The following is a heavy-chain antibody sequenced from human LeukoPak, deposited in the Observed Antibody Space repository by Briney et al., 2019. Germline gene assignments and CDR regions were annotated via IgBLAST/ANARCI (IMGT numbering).Heavy chain of an antibody. J-gene: IGHJ5*02. CDR2: IRYDGSNK. CDR3: ARDSGPLFDP. Sequence: GGSLRLSCAASGFTFSSYGMHWVRQAPGKGLEWVAFIRYDGSNKYYADSVKGRFTISRDNSKNTLYLQMNDLRVEDTAVYYCARDSGPLFDPWGHGTLVTVSS. D-gene: IGHD7-27*01. CDR1: GFTFSSYG. V-gene: IGHV3-30*02.